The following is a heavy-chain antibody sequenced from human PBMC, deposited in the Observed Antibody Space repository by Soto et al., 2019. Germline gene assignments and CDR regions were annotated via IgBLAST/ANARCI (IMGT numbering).Heavy chain of an antibody. J-gene: IGHJ6*02. Sequence: SETLSLTCTVSGGSIGGDSWSWIRQSPGKGLDFIGYIYHSGSTNYNPSLKSRVTISMDTSKNQFSLRLSSVTAADTAVYYCARSGIVQVSYAMDVWGQGTTVTVSS. V-gene: IGHV4-59*01. CDR1: GGSIGGDS. CDR2: IYHSGST. D-gene: IGHD2-8*01. CDR3: ARSGIVQVSYAMDV.